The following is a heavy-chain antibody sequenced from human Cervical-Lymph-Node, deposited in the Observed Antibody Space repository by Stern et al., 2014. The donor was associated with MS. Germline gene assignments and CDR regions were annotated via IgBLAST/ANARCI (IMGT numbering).Heavy chain of an antibody. Sequence: EVQLVESGGGLVQPGGFLRLSCGASGFPFRSHAMSWVRQAPGRGLEWVASISGSGEITYYVDSVNGRFTISRDNSKNTLYLQMNSLRAEDTAVYYCAKDVNWDLIGYFDYWGPGTLVTVSS. D-gene: IGHD1-1*01. CDR2: ISGSGEIT. CDR1: GFPFRSHA. V-gene: IGHV3-23*04. J-gene: IGHJ4*02. CDR3: AKDVNWDLIGYFDY.